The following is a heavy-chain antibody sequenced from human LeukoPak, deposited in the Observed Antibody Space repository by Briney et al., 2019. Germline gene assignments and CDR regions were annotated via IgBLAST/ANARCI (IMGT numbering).Heavy chain of an antibody. CDR1: GFTFSSYW. CDR3: ARGGGWDV. V-gene: IGHV3-7*03. J-gene: IGHJ6*02. CDR2: INHNGNVN. D-gene: IGHD2-15*01. Sequence: GGSLRLSCAASGFTFSSYWMNWARQAPGKGLERVASINHNGNVNYYVDSVKGRFTISSVNAKKSQYLQMSKLRAEGTAGYFRARGGGWDVWGQGATVTVSS.